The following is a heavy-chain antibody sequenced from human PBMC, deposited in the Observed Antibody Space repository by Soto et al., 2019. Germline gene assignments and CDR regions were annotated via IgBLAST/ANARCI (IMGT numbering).Heavy chain of an antibody. J-gene: IGHJ4*02. CDR2: IYDSGST. CDR1: GCSISSYY. D-gene: IGHD6-6*01. V-gene: IGHV4-59*01. CDR3: AAPPRY. Sequence: PRETPYLTCTVSGCSISSYYWSWIRQPPGKGLEWIGYIYDSGSTNYNPSLKSRVTISVDTSKNQFSLKLTSVTAADTAVYYCAAPPRYWGQGTLVTVS.